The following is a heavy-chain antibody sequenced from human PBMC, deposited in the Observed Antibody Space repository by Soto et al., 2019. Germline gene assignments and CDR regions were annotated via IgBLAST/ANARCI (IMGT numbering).Heavy chain of an antibody. CDR1: GGSISSYY. Sequence: QVQLQESGPGLVKPSETLSLTCTVSGGSISSYYWSWIRQPPGKGLEWIGYIYYSGSTNYNPSLKSRVTISVDTSKNQFSLKLSSVTAAGTAVYYCARQAGIAVAGLGYWGQGTLVTVSS. J-gene: IGHJ4*02. CDR2: IYYSGST. CDR3: ARQAGIAVAGLGY. D-gene: IGHD6-19*01. V-gene: IGHV4-59*08.